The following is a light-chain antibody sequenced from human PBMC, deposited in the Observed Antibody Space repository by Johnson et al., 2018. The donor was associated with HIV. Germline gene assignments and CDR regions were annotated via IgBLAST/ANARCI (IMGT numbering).Light chain of an antibody. CDR3: GTWDSSLSAGGV. V-gene: IGLV1-51*01. CDR1: SSNIGYNS. CDR2: DNN. Sequence: QSVLTQPPSVSAAPGQKVTISCSGSSSNIGYNSVSWYLQLPGTAPKLLIYDNNKRPSGIPDRFYGSKSGTSATLGLTGLQTGDEADYYCGTWDSSLSAGGVFGTGTKVTVL. J-gene: IGLJ1*01.